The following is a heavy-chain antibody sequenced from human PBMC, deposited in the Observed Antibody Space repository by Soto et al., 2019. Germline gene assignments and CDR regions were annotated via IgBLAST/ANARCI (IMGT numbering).Heavy chain of an antibody. Sequence: SETLSLTCSVSGASLLSSYWSWVRQPAGKGLGWIGHIFSSGRTSYNPSLKSRLTMSIDPSMNVFSLNLSSVTAADTAVYYCAKGWDVKYFDYWGRGTLVTVSS. D-gene: IGHD1-26*01. J-gene: IGHJ4*02. CDR1: GASLLSSY. CDR3: AKGWDVKYFDY. V-gene: IGHV4-4*07. CDR2: IFSSGRT.